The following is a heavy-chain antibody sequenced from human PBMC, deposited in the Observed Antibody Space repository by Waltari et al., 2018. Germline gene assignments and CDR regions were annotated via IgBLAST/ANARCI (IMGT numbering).Heavy chain of an antibody. CDR2: IYTSGST. CDR1: GGPISSYY. Sequence: QVQLQESGPGLVTPSETLSLPCTVSGGPISSYYRSLIRPPAGQGLEWIGRIYTSGSTNYNPSLKSRVTISVDKSKNQFSLKLSSVTAADTAVYYCARSRNDFWSGYHYYYFDYWGQGTLVTVSS. J-gene: IGHJ4*02. V-gene: IGHV4-4*07. CDR3: ARSRNDFWSGYHYYYFDY. D-gene: IGHD3-3*01.